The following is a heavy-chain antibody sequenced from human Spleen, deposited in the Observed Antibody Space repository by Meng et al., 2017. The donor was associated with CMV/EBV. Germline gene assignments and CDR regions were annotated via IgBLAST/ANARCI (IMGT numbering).Heavy chain of an antibody. CDR1: GVG. Sequence: GVGVGWIRQPPGKALEWLALIYWNDDTRYSPSLKSRLTITKDTSKNQVVLTMTNMDPVDTATYYCAHSGAYYDFWSGYYKDSHFDYWGQGTLVTVSS. V-gene: IGHV2-5*01. J-gene: IGHJ4*02. D-gene: IGHD3-3*01. CDR3: AHSGAYYDFWSGYYKDSHFDY. CDR2: IYWNDDT.